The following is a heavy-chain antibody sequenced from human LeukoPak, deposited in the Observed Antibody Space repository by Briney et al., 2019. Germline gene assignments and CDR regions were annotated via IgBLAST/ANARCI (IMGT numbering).Heavy chain of an antibody. CDR1: GYTFTGYY. D-gene: IGHD3-10*01. Sequence: GASVKVSCKASGYTFTGYYMHWVRQAPGQGLEWMGRINPNSGGTNYAQKFQGRVTMTRDTSISTAYMELSRLRSDDTAVYYCARRESSGSYPRKKLGAFDIWGQGTMVTVSS. CDR2: INPNSGGT. J-gene: IGHJ3*02. CDR3: ARRESSGSYPRKKLGAFDI. V-gene: IGHV1-2*06.